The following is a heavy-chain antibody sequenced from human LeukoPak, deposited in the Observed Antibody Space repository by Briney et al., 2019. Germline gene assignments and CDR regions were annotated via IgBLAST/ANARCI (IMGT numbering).Heavy chain of an antibody. D-gene: IGHD3-10*01. CDR3: ASSMVRGVTDYWYYFDY. CDR2: ISYGGSDK. J-gene: IGHJ4*02. V-gene: IGHV3-30-3*01. CDR1: GFTFGVYA. Sequence: GGSLRLSCAASGFTFGVYAMHWVRQTPGKGLEWVAVISYGGSDKNYADSVKGRFTISRDNSKNTLYLQMNSLRAEDTAVYYCASSMVRGVTDYWYYFDYWGQGTLVTVSS.